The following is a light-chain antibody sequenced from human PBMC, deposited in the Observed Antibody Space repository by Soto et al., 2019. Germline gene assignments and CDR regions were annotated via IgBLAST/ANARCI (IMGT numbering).Light chain of an antibody. CDR1: QSVSSY. V-gene: IGKV3-11*01. J-gene: IGKJ3*01. Sequence: EIVLTQSPGTLSLSPGERATLSCRASQSVSSYLAWYQHKPGQAPRLLIYDASNRATGIPARFSGSGSGTDFTLTISSLEPEDFAVYYCQQRSNWPPVFGPGTKVDIK. CDR2: DAS. CDR3: QQRSNWPPV.